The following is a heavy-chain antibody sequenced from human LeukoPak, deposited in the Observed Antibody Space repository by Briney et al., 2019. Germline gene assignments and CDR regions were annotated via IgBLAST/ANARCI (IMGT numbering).Heavy chain of an antibody. V-gene: IGHV1-8*01. CDR3: ARENEYLVGRFDY. J-gene: IGHJ4*02. CDR2: MNPNSGNT. CDR1: GYTFTSYD. D-gene: IGHD6-6*01. Sequence: GASVKVSCKASGYTFTSYDINWVRQATGQGLEWMGWMNPNSGNTGYAQKFQGRVTITADESTSTAYMELSSLRSEDTAVYYCARENEYLVGRFDYWGQGTLVTVSS.